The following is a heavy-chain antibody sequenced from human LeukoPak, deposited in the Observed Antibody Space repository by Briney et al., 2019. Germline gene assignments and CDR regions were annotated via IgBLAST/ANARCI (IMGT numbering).Heavy chain of an antibody. D-gene: IGHD2-2*02. Sequence: PSETLPLTCTVSGGSISSYYWTWIRQPPGKGLEWIGYVYYSGSTDYNPSLKSRVTISVDTSNKQFSLNLSSVTAADTAVYYCARRCSGPTCYTDAYDIWGQGTMVTVSS. V-gene: IGHV4-59*08. CDR1: GGSISSYY. CDR3: ARRCSGPTCYTDAYDI. CDR2: VYYSGST. J-gene: IGHJ3*02.